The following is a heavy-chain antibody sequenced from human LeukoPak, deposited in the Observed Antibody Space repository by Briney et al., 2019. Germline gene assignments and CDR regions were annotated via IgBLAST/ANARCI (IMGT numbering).Heavy chain of an antibody. J-gene: IGHJ4*02. Sequence: PGGSLRLSCAASGFTSSTYSMNWVRQAPGKGLEWVSSVSHTSTYIYYADSLKGRFAISRDNAKNSLYLQMNSLRAEDTAVYYCARENHGSFDYWGQGTLVTVSS. CDR2: VSHTSTYI. D-gene: IGHD3-10*01. V-gene: IGHV3-21*01. CDR3: ARENHGSFDY. CDR1: GFTSSTYS.